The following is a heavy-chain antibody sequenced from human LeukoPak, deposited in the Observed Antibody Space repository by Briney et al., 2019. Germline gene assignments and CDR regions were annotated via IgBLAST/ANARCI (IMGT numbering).Heavy chain of an antibody. Sequence: SETLSLTWIVSGGSISRSSYYWGWIRQPPGKGLEWIGSIYYSGNTYYNPSLKSRVTISVDRSKNQFSLKLSSVTAADTAVYYCARHENRNDGFDYWGQGTLVTVSS. D-gene: IGHD1-1*01. CDR2: IYYSGNT. V-gene: IGHV4-39*01. CDR1: GGSISRSSYY. CDR3: ARHENRNDGFDY. J-gene: IGHJ4*02.